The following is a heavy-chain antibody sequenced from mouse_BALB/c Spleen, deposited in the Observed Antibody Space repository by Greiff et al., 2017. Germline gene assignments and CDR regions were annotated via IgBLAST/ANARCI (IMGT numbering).Heavy chain of an antibody. D-gene: IGHD3-3*01. Sequence: EVQGVESGGGLVQPGGSRKLSCAASGFTFSSFGMHWVRQAPEKGLEWVAYISSGSSTIYYADTVKGRFTISRDNPKNTLFLQMTSLRSEDTAMYYCARGAGYYAMDYWGQGTSVTVSS. CDR1: GFTFSSFG. CDR2: ISSGSSTI. CDR3: ARGAGYYAMDY. V-gene: IGHV5-17*02. J-gene: IGHJ4*01.